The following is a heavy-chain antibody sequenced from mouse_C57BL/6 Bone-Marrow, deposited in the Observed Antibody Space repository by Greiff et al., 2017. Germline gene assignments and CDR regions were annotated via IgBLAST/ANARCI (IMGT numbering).Heavy chain of an antibody. D-gene: IGHD2-2*01. CDR3: ARSSIYYCYRFAY. CDR1: GYTFTSYG. CDR2: IYPRSGNT. Sequence: QVQLQQSGAELARPGASVKLSCKASGYTFTSYGISWVKQRTGQGLEWIGEIYPRSGNTYYNEKFKGKATLSADKSSSTAYMELRSLTSEDSAVYFFARSSIYYCYRFAYWCQGTLVTVSA. J-gene: IGHJ3*01. V-gene: IGHV1-81*01.